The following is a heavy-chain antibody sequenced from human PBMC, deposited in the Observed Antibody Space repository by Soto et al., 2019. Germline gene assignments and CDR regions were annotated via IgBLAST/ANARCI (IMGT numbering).Heavy chain of an antibody. Sequence: QLHLVQSGAVVKKPGASVTVSCSASGYPVTAYYMHWVRQAPGRGLEWMGGINPATGAAKYTQTFQGRVPMTRDTPTSTAFMELSGLTSEDTAVFYCARGGGVGVAGSAAFDMWGQGTLVTVSS. V-gene: IGHV1-2*02. CDR1: GYPVTAYY. J-gene: IGHJ3*02. D-gene: IGHD3-3*01. CDR2: INPATGAA. CDR3: ARGGGVGVAGSAAFDM.